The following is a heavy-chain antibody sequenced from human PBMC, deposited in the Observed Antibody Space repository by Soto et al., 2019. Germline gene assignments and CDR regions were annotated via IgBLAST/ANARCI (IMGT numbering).Heavy chain of an antibody. Sequence: QVQLVQSGAEVKKPGSSVKVSCKASGGTFSSYAISWVRQAPGQGLEWMGGNIPIFGTANYAQKFQGRVTITADESTSTAYMELSSLRSEDTAVYYCARASSRRYCSSTSCYLTWFDPWGQGTLVTVSS. V-gene: IGHV1-69*01. D-gene: IGHD2-2*01. J-gene: IGHJ5*02. CDR1: GGTFSSYA. CDR3: ARASSRRYCSSTSCYLTWFDP. CDR2: NIPIFGTA.